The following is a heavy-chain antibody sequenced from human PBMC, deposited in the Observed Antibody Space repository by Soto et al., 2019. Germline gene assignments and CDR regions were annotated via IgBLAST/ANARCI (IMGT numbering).Heavy chain of an antibody. D-gene: IGHD2-15*01. Sequence: GGSLRLSCAVSGFSFGTYWMSWVRQAPGKGLEWVGRIKSKTDGGTTDYAAPVKGRFTISRDDSKNTLYLQMNSLKTEDTAVYYCTTDLGQDIVVVVAAQSGRLHYYGMDVWGQGTTVTVSS. V-gene: IGHV3-15*01. CDR3: TTDLGQDIVVVVAAQSGRLHYYGMDV. CDR1: GFSFGTYW. J-gene: IGHJ6*02. CDR2: IKSKTDGGTT.